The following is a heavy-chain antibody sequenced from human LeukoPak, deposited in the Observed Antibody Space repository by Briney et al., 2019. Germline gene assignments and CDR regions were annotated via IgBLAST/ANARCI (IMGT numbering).Heavy chain of an antibody. D-gene: IGHD4-23*01. V-gene: IGHV4-59*01. CDR1: GGSIISDY. J-gene: IGHJ4*02. CDR2: MSYSGGP. Sequence: SETLSLTCTVSGGSIISDYSSWIRQPPGKGLEWIAYMSYSGGPEYNPSLKSRLTIAVDTSKNQFSLQLRSVTAADTAVYYCARGFGGNPGDLYYWRQGSLVTVSS. CDR3: ARGFGGNPGDLYY.